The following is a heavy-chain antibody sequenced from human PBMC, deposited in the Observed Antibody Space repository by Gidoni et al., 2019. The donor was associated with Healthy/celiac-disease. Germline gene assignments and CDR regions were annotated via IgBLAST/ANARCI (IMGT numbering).Heavy chain of an antibody. CDR1: GFTFSRYA. Sequence: EVQLLESGGGLVQPGGSLRLSCAASGFTFSRYAMSWVRQAPGKGLEWVSAISGRGGSTYYADSVKGRFTISRDNSKNTLYLQMNSLRAEDTAVYYCAKRRDLTIFGVVTPLDYWGQGTLVTVSS. V-gene: IGHV3-23*01. D-gene: IGHD3-3*01. J-gene: IGHJ4*02. CDR3: AKRRDLTIFGVVTPLDY. CDR2: ISGRGGST.